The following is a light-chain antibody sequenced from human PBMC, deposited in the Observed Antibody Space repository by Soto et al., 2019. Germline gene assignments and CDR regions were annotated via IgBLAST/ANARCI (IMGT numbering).Light chain of an antibody. J-gene: IGLJ1*01. V-gene: IGLV2-8*01. CDR3: SSYAGSNNLYV. Sequence: QSVLTQPPSASGSPGQSVTISCTGTSSDVGGYKYVSWYQQHPGKAPKLMIYEVTKRPSGVPDRFSGSKSGNAASLTVSGLQAEDEAAYYCSSYAGSNNLYVFGTGTQLTVL. CDR1: SSDVGGYKY. CDR2: EVT.